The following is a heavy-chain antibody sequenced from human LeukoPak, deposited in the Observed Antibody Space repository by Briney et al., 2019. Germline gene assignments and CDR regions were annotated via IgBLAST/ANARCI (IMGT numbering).Heavy chain of an antibody. V-gene: IGHV4-59*01. CDR1: GGSINYYY. Sequence: SSETLSLTCTVSGGSINYYYWSWIRQPPGKRLEYIGYIYSSGSTNYNPSLKSRVTMSVDTSKNQFSLKLSSVTAADTAVYYCARDSRYSGTSGYYYGHYYMDVWGKGTTVTVSS. J-gene: IGHJ6*03. D-gene: IGHD3-22*01. CDR2: IYSSGST. CDR3: ARDSRYSGTSGYYYGHYYMDV.